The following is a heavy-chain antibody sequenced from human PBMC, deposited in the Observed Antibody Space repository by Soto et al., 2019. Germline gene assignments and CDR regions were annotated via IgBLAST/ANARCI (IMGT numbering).Heavy chain of an antibody. Sequence: TLSLTCTVSGGSISSGGYYWSWIRQHPGKGLEWIGYIYYSGSTYYNPSLKSRVTISVDTSKNQFSLKLTSVTAADTAVYYCARVASSGYYDFDYWGQGTLVTVS. CDR3: ARVASSGYYDFDY. V-gene: IGHV4-31*03. CDR1: GGSISSGGYY. J-gene: IGHJ4*02. CDR2: IYYSGST. D-gene: IGHD3-22*01.